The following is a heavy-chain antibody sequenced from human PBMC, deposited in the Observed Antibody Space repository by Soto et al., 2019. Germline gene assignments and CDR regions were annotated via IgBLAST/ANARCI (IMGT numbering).Heavy chain of an antibody. Sequence: QVQLVQSGAEVKKPESSVKVSSKAPGGTFSTYAISWVQQAPGQGLEWMGGIIPMFGTANYAQRFQDRVTITADESTNTVYMELSSLRSEDTAVYFCASGIQLWLRRINNGYSGWGQGTLVTVSS. CDR3: ASGIQLWLRRINNGYSG. J-gene: IGHJ4*02. V-gene: IGHV1-69*12. CDR1: GGTFSTYA. CDR2: IIPMFGTA. D-gene: IGHD5-18*01.